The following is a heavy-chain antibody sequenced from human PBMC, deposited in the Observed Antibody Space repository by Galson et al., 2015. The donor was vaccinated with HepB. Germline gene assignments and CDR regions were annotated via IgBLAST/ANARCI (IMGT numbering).Heavy chain of an antibody. CDR3: AKVGAEVIVGALGPDY. V-gene: IGHV3-30*02. Sequence: SLRLSCAASGFTFSSYGMHWVRQAPGKGLEWVAFIRYDGSNKYYADSVKGRFTISRDNSKNTLYLQMNSLRAEDTAVYYCAKVGAEVIVGALGPDYWGQGTLVTVSS. CDR2: IRYDGSNK. D-gene: IGHD1-26*01. J-gene: IGHJ4*02. CDR1: GFTFSSYG.